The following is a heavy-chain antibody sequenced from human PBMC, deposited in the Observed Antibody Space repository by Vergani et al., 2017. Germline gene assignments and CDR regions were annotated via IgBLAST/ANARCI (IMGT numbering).Heavy chain of an antibody. CDR3: ARDIVAGYNEIFGVVDY. D-gene: IGHD3-3*01. V-gene: IGHV3-30*02. J-gene: IGHJ4*02. CDR2: IRYDGSNK. CDR1: GFTFSSYG. Sequence: QVQLVESGGGVVQPGGSLRLSCAASGFTFSSYGMHWVRQAPGKGLEWVAFIRYDGSNKYYADSVKGRFTISRDNSKNTLYLQMNSLRAEDTAVYYCARDIVAGYNEIFGVVDYWGQGTLVTVSS.